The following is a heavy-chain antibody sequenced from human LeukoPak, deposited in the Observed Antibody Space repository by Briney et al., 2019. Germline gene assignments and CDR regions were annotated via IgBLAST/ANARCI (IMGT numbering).Heavy chain of an antibody. CDR1: GLTFRNAW. Sequence: GGSLRLFCAASGLTFRNAWMSWVRQAPGKGLEWVSYIRSSGSPIYYADSVKGRFTISRDNAKNSLYLQMNSLRDEDTAVYYCVRDPDALDYWGQGTPVTVSS. CDR2: IRSSGSPI. J-gene: IGHJ4*02. V-gene: IGHV3-48*02. CDR3: VRDPDALDY.